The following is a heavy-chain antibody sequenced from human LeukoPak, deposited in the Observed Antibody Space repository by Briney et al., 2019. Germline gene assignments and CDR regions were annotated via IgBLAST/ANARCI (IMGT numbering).Heavy chain of an antibody. CDR2: ISWDGGST. Sequence: GGSLRLSCAASGFTFDDYAMHWVRQAPGKGLEWVSLISWDGGSTYYADSVKGRFTISRDNSKNSLYLQMNSLRAEDTALYYCAKGPYDSSGYYFDYWGQGTLVTVSS. D-gene: IGHD3-22*01. CDR3: AKGPYDSSGYYFDY. V-gene: IGHV3-43D*03. CDR1: GFTFDDYA. J-gene: IGHJ4*02.